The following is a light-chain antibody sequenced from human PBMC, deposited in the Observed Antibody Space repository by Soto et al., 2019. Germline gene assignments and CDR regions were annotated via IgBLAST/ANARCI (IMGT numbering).Light chain of an antibody. V-gene: IGLV7-43*01. CDR3: LLYYGGAQWV. CDR2: STS. J-gene: IGLJ3*02. Sequence: QAVVTQEPSLTVSPGGTVTLTCASSTGAVTSGYYPNWFQQKPGQAPRALTYSTSNKHSWTPARFSGSLLGGKAALTMSGVKPEDEAEYYCLLYYGGAQWVFGGGTKLTVL. CDR1: TGAVTSGYY.